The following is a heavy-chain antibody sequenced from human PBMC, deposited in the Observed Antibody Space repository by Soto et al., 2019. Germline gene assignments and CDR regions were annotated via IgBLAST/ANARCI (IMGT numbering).Heavy chain of an antibody. Sequence: GGSLRLSCAASGFTFSSYAMIWVRQAPVNGLEFVSAISGIFGSTYYADSVKGRFTISRYNSKNTLYLQMNSLRAEYTALYYCATADETAMVTFDYWGQGTMVTVSS. CDR3: ATADETAMVTFDY. J-gene: IGHJ4*02. CDR2: ISGIFGST. D-gene: IGHD5-18*01. CDR1: GFTFSSYA. V-gene: IGHV3-23*01.